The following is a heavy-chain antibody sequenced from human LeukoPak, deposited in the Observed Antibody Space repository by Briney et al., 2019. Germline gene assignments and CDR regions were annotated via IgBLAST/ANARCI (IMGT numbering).Heavy chain of an antibody. CDR1: GYTFTGYY. V-gene: IGHV1-2*02. J-gene: IGHJ3*02. D-gene: IGHD3-9*01. CDR3: ARPNYDILAAGYLTGGAFDI. CDR2: INPNSGGT. Sequence: GASVKVSCKASGYTFTGYYVHWVRQAPGQGLEWMGWINPNSGGTNYAQKFQGRVTMTRDTSISTAYMELSRLRSDDTAVYYCARPNYDILAAGYLTGGAFDIWGQGTMVTVSS.